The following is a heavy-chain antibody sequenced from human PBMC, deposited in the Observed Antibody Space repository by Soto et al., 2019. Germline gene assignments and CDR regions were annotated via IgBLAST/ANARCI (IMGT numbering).Heavy chain of an antibody. J-gene: IGHJ6*02. CDR2: IYPGDSDT. CDR1: GYSFTSYW. V-gene: IGHV5-51*01. Sequence: PGESLKISCKGSGYSFTSYWIGWVRQMPGKGLEWIGIIYPGDSDTRYSPSFQGQVTISADKSISTAYLQWSSLKASDTAMYYCARHKKWFDYYYYGMDVWGQGTTVTVSS. CDR3: ARHKKWFDYYYYGMDV. D-gene: IGHD3-10*01.